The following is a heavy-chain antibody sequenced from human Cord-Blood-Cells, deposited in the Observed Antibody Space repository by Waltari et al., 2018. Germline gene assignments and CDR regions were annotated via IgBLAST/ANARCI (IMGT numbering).Heavy chain of an antibody. CDR3: ARALPGYWYFDL. Sequence: EVQLVESGGGLIQPGGSLRLSCAASGFTVSSTYMTGVRQAPGKGLEWVSVIYSGGSTYYADSVKGRFTISRDNSKNTLYLQMNSLRAEDTAVYYCARALPGYWYFDLWGRGTLVTVSS. J-gene: IGHJ2*01. V-gene: IGHV3-53*01. CDR2: IYSGGST. CDR1: GFTVSSTY.